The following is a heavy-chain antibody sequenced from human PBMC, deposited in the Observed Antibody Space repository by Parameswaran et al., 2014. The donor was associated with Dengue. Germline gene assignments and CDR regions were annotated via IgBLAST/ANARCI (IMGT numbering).Heavy chain of an antibody. Sequence: VRQAPGKGLEWVSYISSSSSYTNYADSVKGRFTISRDNAKNSLYLQMNSLRAEDTAVYYCARARLGAIVGMDVWGQGTTVTVSS. J-gene: IGHJ6*02. D-gene: IGHD1-26*01. V-gene: IGHV3-11*06. CDR3: ARARLGAIVGMDV. CDR2: ISSSSSYT.